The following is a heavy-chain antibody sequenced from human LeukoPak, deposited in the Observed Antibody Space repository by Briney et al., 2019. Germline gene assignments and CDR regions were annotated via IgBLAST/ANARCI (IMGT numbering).Heavy chain of an antibody. V-gene: IGHV4-31*03. CDR2: IYYSGST. Sequence: SQTLSLTCTVSGGSISSGGYYWSWIRQHPGKGLEWIGYIYYSGSTYYNPSLKSRVTISVDTSKNQFSLKLTSVTAADTAVYYCARVTMVRGVMVDYWGRGTLVTVSS. CDR3: ARVTMVRGVMVDY. D-gene: IGHD3-10*01. CDR1: GGSISSGGYY. J-gene: IGHJ4*02.